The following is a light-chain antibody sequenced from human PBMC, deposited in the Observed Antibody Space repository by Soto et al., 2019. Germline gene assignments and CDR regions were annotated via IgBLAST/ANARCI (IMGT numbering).Light chain of an antibody. CDR2: KVS. CDR3: MQGTHWPWT. V-gene: IGKV2-30*02. Sequence: DVVMTQSPLSLPVTLGQPASISCRSSQSLIHSDGNTYLNWCQQRPGQSPRRLFYKVSDRDSGVPDRFTGSGSGTDFTLKISGVEAEDVGVYYCMQGTHWPWTFGQGTELSIK. J-gene: IGKJ1*01. CDR1: QSLIHSDGNTY.